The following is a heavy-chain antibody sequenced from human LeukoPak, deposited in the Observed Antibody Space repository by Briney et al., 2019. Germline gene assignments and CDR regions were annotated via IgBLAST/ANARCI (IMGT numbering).Heavy chain of an antibody. CDR1: GGSVRSDNYY. J-gene: IGHJ4*02. CDR2: IYYSGST. D-gene: IGHD3-3*01. Sequence: PSETLSLTCTVSGGSVRSDNYYWSWIRQPPGKGLEWISYIYYSGSTKYNPSLKSRVTISVDTSKNQFSLKLSSVTAADTAVYYCARGGFGVPFDYWGQGTLVTVSS. CDR3: ARGGFGVPFDY. V-gene: IGHV4-61*01.